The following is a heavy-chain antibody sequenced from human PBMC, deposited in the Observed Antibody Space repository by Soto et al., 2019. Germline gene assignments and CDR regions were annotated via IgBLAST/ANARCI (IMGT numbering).Heavy chain of an antibody. V-gene: IGHV5-10-1*01. CDR3: ARQRVTVRGIIVPDSP. CDR1: GYSFSNFW. Sequence: PGESLKISCKGSGYSFSNFWISWVRQMPGKGLEWMGRIDPSDSYTNYSPSFQGHVTISSDSSIHTAYLQWNSLKASHTAIYYCARQRVTVRGIIVPDSPWGQGTLVTVLL. D-gene: IGHD3-16*02. CDR2: IDPSDSYT. J-gene: IGHJ5*02.